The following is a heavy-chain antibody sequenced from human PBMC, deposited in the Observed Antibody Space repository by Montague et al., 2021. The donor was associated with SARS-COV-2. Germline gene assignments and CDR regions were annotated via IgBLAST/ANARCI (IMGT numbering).Heavy chain of an antibody. D-gene: IGHD6-19*01. CDR2: IDWDDDT. CDR3: ARIPEYSSGGGPGGYFDL. Sequence: PALVKPTQTLTLTCTFSGFSVSTSGLCVSWIRQPPGKALEWLALIDWDDDTYYSTSLKTRLAISRDTSKNQVVLTMTDMDPVDTGTYYCARIPEYSSGGGPGGYFDLWGRGTLVTVSS. CDR1: GFSVSTSGLC. J-gene: IGHJ2*01. V-gene: IGHV2-70*01.